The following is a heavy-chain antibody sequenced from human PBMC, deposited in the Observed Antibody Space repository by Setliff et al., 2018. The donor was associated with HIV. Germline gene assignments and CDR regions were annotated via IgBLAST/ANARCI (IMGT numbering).Heavy chain of an antibody. J-gene: IGHJ3*02. D-gene: IGHD2-21*02. CDR2: IIPIFGTA. Sequence: ASVKVSCKASGGTFSSYAISWVRQAPGQGLEWMGGIIPIFGTANYAQKFQGRVTITTDESTSTAYMELSSLRSEDTAVYYCARMSGHIVVVTATDAFDIWGQGTMVTV. V-gene: IGHV1-69*05. CDR3: ARMSGHIVVVTATDAFDI. CDR1: GGTFSSYA.